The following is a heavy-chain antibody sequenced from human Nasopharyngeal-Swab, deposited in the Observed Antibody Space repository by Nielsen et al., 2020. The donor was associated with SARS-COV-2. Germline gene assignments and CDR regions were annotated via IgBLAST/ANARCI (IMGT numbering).Heavy chain of an antibody. CDR2: INHSGRT. Sequence: SETLSLTCAVYVGSFSGYYWTWIRQPPGGRLEWIGEINHSGRTNYNPSLKSRVTISIDTSKNQFSLNLNSVTAADTAVYYCARALGGRYSYGSYYYYYMDAWGKGTTVTVSS. J-gene: IGHJ6*03. V-gene: IGHV4-34*01. CDR3: ARALGGRYSYGSYYYYYMDA. CDR1: VGSFSGYY. D-gene: IGHD5-18*01.